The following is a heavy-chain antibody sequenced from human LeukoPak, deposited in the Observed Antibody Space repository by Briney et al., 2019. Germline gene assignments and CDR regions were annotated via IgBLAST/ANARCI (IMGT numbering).Heavy chain of an antibody. Sequence: PSETLSLTCTVSGGSLSSSSYYWGWIRQPPGTGLEWIVSIFYSGSTYYNPSLKSRVTISVDRSKNQFSLKLRSVSAADTAVYYCAWSYCSSTSCYRVNWFDPWGQGTLSPSPQ. D-gene: IGHD2-2*01. V-gene: IGHV4-39*07. CDR2: IFYSGST. CDR3: AWSYCSSTSCYRVNWFDP. CDR1: GGSLSSSSYY. J-gene: IGHJ5*02.